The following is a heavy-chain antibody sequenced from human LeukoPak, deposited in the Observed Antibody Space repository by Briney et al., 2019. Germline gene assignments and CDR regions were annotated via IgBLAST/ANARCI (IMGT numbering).Heavy chain of an antibody. D-gene: IGHD3-22*01. CDR1: GFTFSDYY. V-gene: IGHV3-11*01. Sequence: GGSLRLSCAASGFTFSDYYMSWIRQAPGKGLEWVSYISSSGSTIYYADSVKGRFTIYRDNAKNSLYLQMNSLRAEDTAVYYCAFTNYYDSSGYGDYWGQGTLVTVSS. CDR2: ISSSGSTI. CDR3: AFTNYYDSSGYGDY. J-gene: IGHJ4*02.